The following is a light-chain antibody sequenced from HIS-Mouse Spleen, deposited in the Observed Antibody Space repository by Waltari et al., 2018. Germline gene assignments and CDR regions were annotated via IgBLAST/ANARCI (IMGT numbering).Light chain of an antibody. J-gene: IGKJ1*01. V-gene: IGKV3-15*01. CDR3: QQYNNWPPWT. Sequence: EIMMTQSPATLSVSPGERATLSCRASQSVSSNLAWYQQKPGQAPRLLIYGASTRATGIPASFSGSGSGTEFTLTSSRLQSEDFAVYYCQQYNNWPPWTFGQGTKVEIK. CDR1: QSVSSN. CDR2: GAS.